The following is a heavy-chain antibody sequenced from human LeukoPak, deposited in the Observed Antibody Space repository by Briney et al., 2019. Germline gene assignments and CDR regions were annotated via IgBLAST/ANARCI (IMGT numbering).Heavy chain of an antibody. J-gene: IGHJ6*02. CDR1: GYTFTSYG. CDR2: ISAYNGNT. CDR3: ARTWAKRWLQTRDYYYYYGMDV. V-gene: IGHV1-18*01. D-gene: IGHD5-24*01. Sequence: ASVKVSCKASGYTFTSYGISWVRQAPGQGLEWMGWISAYNGNTNYAQKLQGRVTMTTDTSTSTAYMELRSLRSDDTAVYYCARTWAKRWLQTRDYYYYYGMDVWGRGTTVTVSS.